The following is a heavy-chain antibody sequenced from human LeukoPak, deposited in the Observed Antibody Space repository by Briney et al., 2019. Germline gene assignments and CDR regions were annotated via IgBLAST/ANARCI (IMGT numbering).Heavy chain of an antibody. CDR3: ASGYCGGACQLGGVDM. Sequence: SETLSLTCTVSGGSISSGSYYWSWIRQPAGKGLEWIGRIYTSGSTNYNPSLESRVTISLDTSGNQFSLKLSSMTAADTAVYYCASGYCGGACQLGGVDMWGQGTMVTVSS. D-gene: IGHD2-21*02. J-gene: IGHJ3*02. CDR1: GGSISSGSYY. CDR2: IYTSGST. V-gene: IGHV4-61*02.